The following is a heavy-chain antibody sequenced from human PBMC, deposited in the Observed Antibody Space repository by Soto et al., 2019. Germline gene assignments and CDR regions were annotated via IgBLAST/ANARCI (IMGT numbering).Heavy chain of an antibody. Sequence: SETLSLTCAVYGGSFSGYYWSWIRQPPGKGLEWIGEINHSGSTNYNPSLKSRVTISVDTSKNQFSLKLSSVTAADTAVYYCARGHPRLTKVVTRYYYYGMDVWGQGSTVTVSS. CDR3: ARGHPRLTKVVTRYYYYGMDV. D-gene: IGHD4-17*01. CDR2: INHSGST. J-gene: IGHJ6*02. CDR1: GGSFSGYY. V-gene: IGHV4-34*01.